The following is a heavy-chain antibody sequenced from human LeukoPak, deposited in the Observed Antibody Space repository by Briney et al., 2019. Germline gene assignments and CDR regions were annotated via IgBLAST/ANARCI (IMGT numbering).Heavy chain of an antibody. Sequence: SETLSLTCTVSGGSISSYYWSWIRQPQGKGLEWNGYIYYSGSTNYNPSLKSRVTISVDTSKNQFSLKLSSVTAADTAVYYCARGPAVAEARGPYYFDYWGQGTLVTVSS. CDR3: ARGPAVAEARGPYYFDY. D-gene: IGHD6-19*01. V-gene: IGHV4-59*01. CDR1: GGSISSYY. J-gene: IGHJ4*02. CDR2: IYYSGST.